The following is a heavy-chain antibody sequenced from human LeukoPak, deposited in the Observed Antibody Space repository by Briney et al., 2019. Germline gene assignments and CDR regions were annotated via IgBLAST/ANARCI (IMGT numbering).Heavy chain of an antibody. Sequence: GGSLRLFCAASGFTFSSYWMSWVRQAPGKGLEWVANIKQDGSEKYYVDSVKGRFTISRDNAKNSLYLQMNSLRAEDTALYYCAKDTSGYDSFGYMDVWGKGTTVTISS. J-gene: IGHJ6*03. CDR2: IKQDGSEK. V-gene: IGHV3-7*03. CDR3: AKDTSGYDSFGYMDV. D-gene: IGHD5-12*01. CDR1: GFTFSSYW.